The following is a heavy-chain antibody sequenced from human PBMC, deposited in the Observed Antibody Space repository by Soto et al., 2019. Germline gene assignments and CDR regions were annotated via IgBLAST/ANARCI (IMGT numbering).Heavy chain of an antibody. Sequence: ASVKVSCKACGDTFTSYGISWVRQAPGQGLEWMGWISAYNGNTNYAQKLQGRVTMTTDTSTSTAYMELRSLRSDDTAVYYCARDLAAGNCDYWGQGTLVTVSS. J-gene: IGHJ4*02. V-gene: IGHV1-18*01. CDR2: ISAYNGNT. D-gene: IGHD6-13*01. CDR3: ARDLAAGNCDY. CDR1: GDTFTSYG.